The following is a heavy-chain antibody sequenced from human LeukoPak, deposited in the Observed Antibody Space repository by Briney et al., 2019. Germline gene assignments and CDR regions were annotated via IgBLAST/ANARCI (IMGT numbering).Heavy chain of an antibody. V-gene: IGHV4-61*01. CDR3: ATLGGPTEY. D-gene: IGHD3-16*01. Sequence: SSETLSLTCSVSGGSVTSGSYFWSWIRQPPGKGLEWIGYIHYSGRTNSNPSLKTRVIISLDTPKNEFSMKLNSVTAADTAVYYCATLGGPTEYWGQGTLVTVSS. CDR2: IHYSGRT. J-gene: IGHJ4*02. CDR1: GGSVTSGSYF.